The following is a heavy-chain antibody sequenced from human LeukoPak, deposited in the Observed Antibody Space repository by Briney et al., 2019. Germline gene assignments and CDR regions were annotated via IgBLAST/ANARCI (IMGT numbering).Heavy chain of an antibody. V-gene: IGHV3-33*01. D-gene: IGHD5-24*01. CDR3: ARASFQRWLQLGGD. CDR1: GFTFSSYG. J-gene: IGHJ4*02. Sequence: GGSLRLSCAASGFTFSSYGMHWVRQAPGKGLEWVAVIWYDGSNKYYADSVKGRFTISRDNSKNTLYLQMNSLRAEDTAVYYCARASFQRWLQLGGDWGRGALVTVSS. CDR2: IWYDGSNK.